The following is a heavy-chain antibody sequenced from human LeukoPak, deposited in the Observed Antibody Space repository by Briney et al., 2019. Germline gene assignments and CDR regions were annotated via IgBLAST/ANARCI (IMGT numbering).Heavy chain of an antibody. Sequence: GGSLRLSCAASGFTFDDYAMHWVRQAPGKGLEWVSGISWNSGSIGYADSVKGRFTISRDNAKNSLYLQMNSLRAEDTAVYYCARDFLYSSSWGYWGQGTLVTVSS. D-gene: IGHD6-13*01. CDR3: ARDFLYSSSWGY. J-gene: IGHJ4*02. V-gene: IGHV3-9*01. CDR2: ISWNSGSI. CDR1: GFTFDDYA.